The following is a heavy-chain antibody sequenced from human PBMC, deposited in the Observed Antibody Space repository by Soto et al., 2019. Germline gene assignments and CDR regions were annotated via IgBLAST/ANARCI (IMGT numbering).Heavy chain of an antibody. CDR2: IWYDGSNK. CDR1: GFTFSSYG. D-gene: IGHD4-17*01. J-gene: IGHJ3*02. Sequence: GGSLRLSCAASGFTFSSYGMHWVRQAPGKGLEWVAVIWYDGSNKYYADSVKGRFTISRDNSRNTLYLQMNSLRAEDTAVYYCAREMTTGTFDIWGQGTMVTVSS. V-gene: IGHV3-33*01. CDR3: AREMTTGTFDI.